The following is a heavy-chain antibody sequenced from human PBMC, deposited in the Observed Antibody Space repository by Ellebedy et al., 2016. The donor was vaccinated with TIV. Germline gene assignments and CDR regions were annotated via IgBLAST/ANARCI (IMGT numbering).Heavy chain of an antibody. Sequence: GESLKISXAASGFTFSSYSMSWVRQAPGKGLEWVSAISGSGGSTYYADSVKGRFTISRDNSKNTLYLQMNSLRAEDTAVYYCAKDGGQQLVRGYWGQGTLVTVSS. V-gene: IGHV3-23*01. CDR1: GFTFSSYS. CDR3: AKDGGQQLVRGY. J-gene: IGHJ4*02. CDR2: ISGSGGST. D-gene: IGHD6-13*01.